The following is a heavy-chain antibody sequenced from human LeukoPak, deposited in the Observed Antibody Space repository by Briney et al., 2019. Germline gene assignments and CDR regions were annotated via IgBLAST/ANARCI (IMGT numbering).Heavy chain of an antibody. D-gene: IGHD2-2*01. Sequence: ASVKVSCKASGYTFTSYDINWVRQATGQGLEWMGWMNSNSGNTGYAQKFQGRVTMTRNTSISTAYMELSSLRSEDTAVYYCARGGRDIVVVPAASKYYYYGMDVWGQGTTVTVSS. CDR2: MNSNSGNT. J-gene: IGHJ6*02. CDR1: GYTFTSYD. V-gene: IGHV1-8*01. CDR3: ARGGRDIVVVPAASKYYYYGMDV.